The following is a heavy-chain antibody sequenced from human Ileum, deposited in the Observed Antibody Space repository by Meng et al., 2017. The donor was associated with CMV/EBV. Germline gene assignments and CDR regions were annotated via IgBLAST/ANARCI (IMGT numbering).Heavy chain of an antibody. CDR1: GFTFSDYY. J-gene: IGHJ4*02. V-gene: IGHV3-69-1*02. D-gene: IGHD2-2*01. Sequence: GESLKISCAASGFTFSDYYMSWIRQAPGKGLEWVAFIGTTEIIYYADSGKGRFTISRDNAKNSLFLQMDSLRAEHTAVYCCAREQLLYYFDYWGQGTLVTVSS. CDR3: AREQLLYYFDY. CDR2: IGTTEII.